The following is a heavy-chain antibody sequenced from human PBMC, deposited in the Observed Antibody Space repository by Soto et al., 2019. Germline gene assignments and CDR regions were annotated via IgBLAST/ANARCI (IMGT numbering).Heavy chain of an antibody. J-gene: IGHJ6*02. CDR3: ARRGPVYSGYPTEGMDV. V-gene: IGHV5-51*01. CDR1: GYSFTSYW. CDR2: IYPGDSDT. Sequence: GESLKISCKGSGYSFTSYWIGWVRQMPGKGLEWMGIIYPGDSDTRYSPSFQGQVTISADKSISTAYLQWSSLKASDTAMYYCARRGPVYSGYPTEGMDVWGQGTTVTVSS. D-gene: IGHD5-12*01.